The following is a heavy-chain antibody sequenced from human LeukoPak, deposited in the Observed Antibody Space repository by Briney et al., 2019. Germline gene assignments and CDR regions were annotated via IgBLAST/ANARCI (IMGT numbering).Heavy chain of an antibody. D-gene: IGHD3-3*01. J-gene: IGHJ4*02. CDR1: GFTFSSYG. CDR2: ISYDGSNK. Sequence: GGSLRLSCAASGFTFSSYGMHWVRQAPGKGLEWVAVISYDGSNKYYADSVKGRFTISRDNSKNTLYLQMNSLRAEDTAVYYCAKEIGGSLDYWGQGTLVTASS. CDR3: AKEIGGSLDY. V-gene: IGHV3-30*18.